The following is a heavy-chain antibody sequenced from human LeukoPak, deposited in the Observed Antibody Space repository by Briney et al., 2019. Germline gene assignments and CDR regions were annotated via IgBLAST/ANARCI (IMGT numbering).Heavy chain of an antibody. J-gene: IGHJ4*02. CDR3: ARDQGHGGNSWDY. CDR2: INPNSGGT. V-gene: IGHV1-2*02. CDR1: GYTFTVYY. Sequence: GASGKVSCKVSGYTFTVYYMHWVRQAPGQGLEWLGGINPNSGGTNYAQNFQGRVTMTRDTSISTAYMELSRLRSDDTAVYYCARDQGHGGNSWDYWGQGTLVTVSS. D-gene: IGHD4-23*01.